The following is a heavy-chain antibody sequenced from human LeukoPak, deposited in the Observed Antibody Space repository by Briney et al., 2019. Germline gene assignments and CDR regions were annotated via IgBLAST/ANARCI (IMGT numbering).Heavy chain of an antibody. CDR2: IYSAGST. CDR1: GFTVSNNY. J-gene: IGHJ3*01. V-gene: IGHV3-53*01. Sequence: PGGSLRLSCAASGFTVSNNYMSWVRRAPGKGLEWIAIIYSAGSTYYADSVKGRFTTSRDSSKNTLYLQLNSLTAEDTAVYYCSGSAFPPVFVTWGQETKGSVSS. D-gene: IGHD1-26*01. CDR3: SGSAFPPVFVT.